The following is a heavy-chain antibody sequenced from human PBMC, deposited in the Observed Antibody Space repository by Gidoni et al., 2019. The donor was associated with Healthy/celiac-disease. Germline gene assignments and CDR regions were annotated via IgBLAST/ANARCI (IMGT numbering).Heavy chain of an antibody. Sequence: QLQLQESGPGLVKPSETLSLTCTVSGGSISSSSYYWGWIRQPPGKGLEWIGSIYYSGSTYYNPSLKSRVTISVDTSKNQFSLKLSSVTAADTAVYYCARPPSGIAVDPWYFDYWGQGTLVTVSS. CDR3: ARPPSGIAVDPWYFDY. CDR2: IYYSGST. CDR1: GGSISSSSYY. J-gene: IGHJ4*02. V-gene: IGHV4-39*01. D-gene: IGHD6-19*01.